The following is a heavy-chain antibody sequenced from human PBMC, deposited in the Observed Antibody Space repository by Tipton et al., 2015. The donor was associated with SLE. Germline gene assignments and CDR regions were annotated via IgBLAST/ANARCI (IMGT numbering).Heavy chain of an antibody. CDR3: AREGGYYDSSGLGAFDI. J-gene: IGHJ3*02. D-gene: IGHD3-22*01. Sequence: PGLVKPSGTLSLTCAVSGGSISSSNWWSWVRQPPGKGLEWIGEIYHSGSTNYNLSLKSRVTISVDTSKNQFSLKLSSVTAADTAVYYCAREGGYYDSSGLGAFDIWGQGTMVTVSS. CDR2: IYHSGST. CDR1: GGSISSSNW. V-gene: IGHV4-4*02.